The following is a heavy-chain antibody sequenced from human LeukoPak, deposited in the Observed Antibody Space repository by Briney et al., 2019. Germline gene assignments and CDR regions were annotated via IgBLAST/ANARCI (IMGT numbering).Heavy chain of an antibody. CDR1: EFTFSSYA. J-gene: IGHJ6*02. CDR2: ISGSGSGT. CDR3: AKEMTYYYDMDV. V-gene: IGHV3-23*01. Sequence: AGGSLRLSCAASEFTFSSYAMSWVRQAPGKGLEWVSAISGSGSGTYYADSVKGRFTISRDNSKNTLYLQMNSLRAKDTAVYYCAKEMTYYYDMDVWGQGTTVTVSS.